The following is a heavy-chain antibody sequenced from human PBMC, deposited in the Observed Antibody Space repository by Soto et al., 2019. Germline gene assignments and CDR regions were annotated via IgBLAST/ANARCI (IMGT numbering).Heavy chain of an antibody. D-gene: IGHD2-15*01. Sequence: GGSLRLSCAASGFTFSSYGMHWVRQAPGKGLEWVAVIWYDGSNKYYADSVKGRFTISRDNSKNTLYLQMNSLRAEDTAVYYCARGPHVNSRYCSGGSCYSGEFDYWGQGTLVTVSS. V-gene: IGHV3-33*01. J-gene: IGHJ4*02. CDR1: GFTFSSYG. CDR2: IWYDGSNK. CDR3: ARGPHVNSRYCSGGSCYSGEFDY.